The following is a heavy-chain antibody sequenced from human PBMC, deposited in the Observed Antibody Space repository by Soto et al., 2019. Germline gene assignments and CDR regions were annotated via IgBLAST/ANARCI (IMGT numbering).Heavy chain of an antibody. J-gene: IGHJ3*02. CDR1: GYTFTSYG. CDR2: ISAYNGNT. V-gene: IGHV1-18*01. D-gene: IGHD3-22*01. CDR3: ARGEGRNYYGSSGYYSDAFDI. Sequence: GASVKVSCKASGYTFTSYGISWVRQAPGQGLEWMGWISAYNGNTNYAQKLQGRVTMTTDTSTSTAYMELRSLRSDDTAVYYCARGEGRNYYGSSGYYSDAFDIWGQGTMVTVSS.